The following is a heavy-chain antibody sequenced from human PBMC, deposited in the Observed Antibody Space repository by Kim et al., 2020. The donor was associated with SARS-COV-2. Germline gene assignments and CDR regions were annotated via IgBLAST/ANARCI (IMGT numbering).Heavy chain of an antibody. Sequence: SVKVSCKASGGTFSSYAISWVRQAPGQGLEWMGGIIPIFGTANYAQKFQGRVTITADESTSTAYMELSSLRSEDTAVYYCARSSNELRFLEWFSKFDYWGQGTLVTVSS. D-gene: IGHD3-3*01. V-gene: IGHV1-69*13. CDR1: GGTFSSYA. J-gene: IGHJ4*02. CDR2: IIPIFGTA. CDR3: ARSSNELRFLEWFSKFDY.